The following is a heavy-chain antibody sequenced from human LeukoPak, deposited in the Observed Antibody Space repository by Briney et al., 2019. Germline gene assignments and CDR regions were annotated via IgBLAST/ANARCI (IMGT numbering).Heavy chain of an antibody. D-gene: IGHD3-3*01. CDR1: GFTFSSYA. V-gene: IGHV3-23*01. CDR2: ISGSGGST. Sequence: GGSPRLSCAASGFTFSSYAMSWVRQAPGKGLEWVSAISGSGGSTYYADSVKGRFTISRDNSKNTLYLQMNSLRAEDTAVYYCAKDGFYDFWSGPDNWFDPWGQGTLVTVSS. J-gene: IGHJ5*02. CDR3: AKDGFYDFWSGPDNWFDP.